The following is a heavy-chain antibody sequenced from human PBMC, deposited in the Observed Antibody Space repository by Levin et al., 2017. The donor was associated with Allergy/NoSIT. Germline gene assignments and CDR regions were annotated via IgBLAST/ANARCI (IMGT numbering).Heavy chain of an antibody. CDR3: ATDYKSGSGYYGYWYFDL. J-gene: IGHJ2*01. CDR2: LSGSGSST. Sequence: GESLKISCAASGFTFSSSAMTWVRQAPGKGLHWVSSLSGSGSSTNYADSVKGRFTISRDKSTNTLYLQMNSLRAEDTAVYYCATDYKSGSGYYGYWYFDLWGRGTLVTVSS. D-gene: IGHD3-22*01. V-gene: IGHV3-23*01. CDR1: GFTFSSSA.